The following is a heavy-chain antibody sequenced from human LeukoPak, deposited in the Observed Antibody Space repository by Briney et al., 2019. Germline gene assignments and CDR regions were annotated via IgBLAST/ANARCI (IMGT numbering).Heavy chain of an antibody. CDR3: ASQFWWAAVPGTLDY. Sequence: QPGGSLRLSCAVSGFTLSSYWMSWVRQAPGRGLEWVANIKEDGSEKYYVDSVTGRFTISRDNAKKSLYLQMNSLGTEDTAVYYCASQFWWAAVPGTLDYWGQGTLVTVSS. J-gene: IGHJ4*02. CDR2: IKEDGSEK. V-gene: IGHV3-7*05. D-gene: IGHD6-19*01. CDR1: GFTLSSYW.